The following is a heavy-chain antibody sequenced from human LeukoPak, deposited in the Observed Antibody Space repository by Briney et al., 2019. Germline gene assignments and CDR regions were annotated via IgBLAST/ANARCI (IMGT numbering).Heavy chain of an antibody. CDR2: ISSSSSTI. J-gene: IGHJ4*02. Sequence: GGSLRLSCAASGFTFSSYSMNWVRQAPGKGLEWVSYISSSSSTIYYADSVKGRFTISRDNAKNSLYLQMNSLRAEDTAVYYCAREWFGEMAWLWGQGTLVTVSS. CDR1: GFTFSSYS. V-gene: IGHV3-48*01. D-gene: IGHD3-10*01. CDR3: AREWFGEMAWL.